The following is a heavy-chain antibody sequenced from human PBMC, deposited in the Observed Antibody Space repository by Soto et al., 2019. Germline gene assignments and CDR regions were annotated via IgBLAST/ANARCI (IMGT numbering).Heavy chain of an antibody. J-gene: IGHJ6*02. Sequence: SETLSLTCTVSGDSVTRGSYFWNWIRQSPGKGLEWIGYIYYSGSTTYNPSLKSRVSISVDRSKNQFSLTLNSVTAADTAVYFYARLSRLKSEADDSHYYALDVWGQGTTVTVSS. V-gene: IGHV4-61*01. CDR3: ARLSRLKSEADDSHYYALDV. CDR1: GDSVTRGSYF. D-gene: IGHD3-16*01. CDR2: IYYSGST.